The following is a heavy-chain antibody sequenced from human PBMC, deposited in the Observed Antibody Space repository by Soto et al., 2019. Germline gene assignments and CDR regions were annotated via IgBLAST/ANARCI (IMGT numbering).Heavy chain of an antibody. CDR3: AKVSNWNYDPFDY. CDR2: ISYDGSNK. CDR1: GFTFSSYG. V-gene: IGHV3-30*18. J-gene: IGHJ4*02. D-gene: IGHD1-7*01. Sequence: GGSLRLSCAASGFTFSSYGMHWVRQAPGKGLEWVAVISYDGSNKYYADSVKGRFTISRDNSKNTLYLQMNSLRAEDTAVYYCAKVSNWNYDPFDYWGQGTLVTVSS.